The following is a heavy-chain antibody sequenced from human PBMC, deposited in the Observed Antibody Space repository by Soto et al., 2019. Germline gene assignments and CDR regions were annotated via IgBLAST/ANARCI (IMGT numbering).Heavy chain of an antibody. D-gene: IGHD3-16*01. CDR3: ARLPFPWGWFDP. CDR1: GIVFSDY. Sequence: QLQLVESGGGLVKPGGSLRLSCAASGIVFSDYMSWVRQAPGKGLEWLSYISGSGRNIYSADSVKGRFTISRDNGTNSLDLQMNTVRTEDTAVYYCARLPFPWGWFDPWGQGTRVTVSS. V-gene: IGHV3-11*01. CDR2: ISGSGRNI. J-gene: IGHJ5*02.